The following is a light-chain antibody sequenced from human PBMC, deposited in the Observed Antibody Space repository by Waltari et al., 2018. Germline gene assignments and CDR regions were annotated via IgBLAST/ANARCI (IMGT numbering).Light chain of an antibody. CDR2: AAS. CDR3: QQSYSTPQRT. J-gene: IGKJ4*01. CDR1: QSISSY. Sequence: DIQMTQSPSSLSASVGDRVTITCRASQSISSYFNWYQQKPGKAPKLLIYAASSLQSGVPSRFSGSGSGTDFTLTIRSLQPEDFATYYCQQSYSTPQRTFGGGTKVEIK. V-gene: IGKV1-39*01.